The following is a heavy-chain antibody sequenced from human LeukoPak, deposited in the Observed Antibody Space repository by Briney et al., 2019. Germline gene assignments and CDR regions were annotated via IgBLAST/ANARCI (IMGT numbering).Heavy chain of an antibody. J-gene: IGHJ5*02. Sequence: SETLSLTCTVSGGSISSYYWSWIRQPAGKGLEWIGRIYTSGSTNYNPSLKSRVTMSVDTSKNQFSLKLSSVTAADTAVYYCARDRVYYDSSAAPIFDPWGQGTLVTVSP. CDR1: GGSISSYY. CDR3: ARDRVYYDSSAAPIFDP. D-gene: IGHD3-22*01. V-gene: IGHV4-4*07. CDR2: IYTSGST.